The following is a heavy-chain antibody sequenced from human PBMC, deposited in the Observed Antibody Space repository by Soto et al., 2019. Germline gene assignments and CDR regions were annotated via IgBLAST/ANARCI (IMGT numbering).Heavy chain of an antibody. V-gene: IGHV4-59*01. CDR2: VFYTRST. D-gene: IGHD2-2*01. CDR1: GGPISSYY. Sequence: QVQLQESGPGLVKPSETLSLTCSVSGGPISSYYWNWIRQPPGKGLEWIGYVFYTRSTDYNPSLKSRVTMSIDTSRNQFSLKLTSVSAADTAVYYCARAFGSTMPSLVWGQGTLVTVSS. CDR3: ARAFGSTMPSLV. J-gene: IGHJ4*02.